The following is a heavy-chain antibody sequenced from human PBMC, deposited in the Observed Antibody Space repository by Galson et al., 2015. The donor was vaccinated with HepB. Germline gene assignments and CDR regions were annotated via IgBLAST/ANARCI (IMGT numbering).Heavy chain of an antibody. CDR2: MNPNNGTT. D-gene: IGHD3-16*01. J-gene: IGHJ5*02. V-gene: IGHV1-8*01. Sequence: SVKVSCKASGYTFTTYSINWLRQATGQGLEWMGWMNPNNGTTSYAQKLQGRLTMTTNTSISTAYMELRSLRSDDTAVYYCARGGFVGGVGGSPFDWFDTWGQGTVVTVSS. CDR1: GYTFTTYS. CDR3: ARGGFVGGVGGSPFDWFDT.